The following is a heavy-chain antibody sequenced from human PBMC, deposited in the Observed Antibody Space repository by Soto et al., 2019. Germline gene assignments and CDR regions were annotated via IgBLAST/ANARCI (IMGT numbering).Heavy chain of an antibody. CDR1: GYSFTSYW. V-gene: IGHV5-10-1*01. CDR2: IDPSDSYT. Sequence: GESLKISCKGSGYSFTSYWISWVRQMPGKGLEWMGRIDPSDSYTNYSPSFQGHVTISADKSISTAYLQWSSLKASDTAMYYCARARAAAGTSCWFDTWGQGTLVRVSS. CDR3: ARARAAAGTSCWFDT. D-gene: IGHD6-13*01. J-gene: IGHJ5*02.